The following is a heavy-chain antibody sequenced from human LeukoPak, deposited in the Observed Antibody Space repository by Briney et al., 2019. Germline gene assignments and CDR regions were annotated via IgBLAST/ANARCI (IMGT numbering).Heavy chain of an antibody. CDR2: IYTSGST. CDR3: ARVSMAGAFDI. V-gene: IGHV4-4*07. D-gene: IGHD2/OR15-2a*01. J-gene: IGHJ3*02. Sequence: PSETLSLTCTVSGGSISSYYWSWTRHPAGKALEWIGRIYTSGSTNYNPSLKSRVTMSVDTSKNQFSLKLSSVTAADTALYYCARVSMAGAFDIWGQGTMVTVSS. CDR1: GGSISSYY.